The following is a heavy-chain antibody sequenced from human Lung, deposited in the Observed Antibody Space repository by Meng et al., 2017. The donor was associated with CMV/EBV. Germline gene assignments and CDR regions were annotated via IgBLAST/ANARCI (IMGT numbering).Heavy chain of an antibody. Sequence: GESXKISCAAGGFTFSNYGMHWVRQTPGKGLQWVAFIGHDGNKKFYTDSVRGRFTIDRDNSRNTLLLRMNSLRDEDTAVYYCAKDRGWELRLLVHWGQGDXVTGAS. CDR1: GFTFSNYG. CDR3: AKDRGWELRLLVH. V-gene: IGHV3-30*02. D-gene: IGHD1-26*01. CDR2: IGHDGNKK. J-gene: IGHJ4*02.